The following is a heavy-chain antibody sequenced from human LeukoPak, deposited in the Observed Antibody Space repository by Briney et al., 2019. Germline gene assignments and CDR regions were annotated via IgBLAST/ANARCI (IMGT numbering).Heavy chain of an antibody. V-gene: IGHV3-23*01. Sequence: QSGGSLRLSCVGSGFTFSGSAMSWVRQAPGKGLEWVSAISGTGGTTYYVDSVKGRFTVSRDNPKNTMYLQLLSLRVEDTAVYYCVKNDILKGRDHWGQGTLVTVSS. D-gene: IGHD3-9*01. J-gene: IGHJ4*02. CDR2: ISGTGGTT. CDR1: GFTFSGSA. CDR3: VKNDILKGRDH.